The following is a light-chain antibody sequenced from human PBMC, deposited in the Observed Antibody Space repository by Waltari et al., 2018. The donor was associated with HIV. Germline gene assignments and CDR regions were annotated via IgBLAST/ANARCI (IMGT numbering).Light chain of an antibody. CDR3: QQYGSSPGT. J-gene: IGKJ1*01. CDR1: QSVTSSD. CDR2: GAS. V-gene: IGKV3-20*01. Sequence: EIVLTQSPGTLSLSPGERATLSCRASQSVTSSDLAWYQQKPGQAPRLLIYGASSRATGIPDRCSGSGSGTDFTLTISRLEPEDFAVYYCQQYGSSPGTFGQGTKVEIK.